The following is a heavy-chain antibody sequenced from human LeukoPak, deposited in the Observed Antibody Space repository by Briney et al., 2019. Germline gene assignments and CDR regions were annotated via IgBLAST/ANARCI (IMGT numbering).Heavy chain of an antibody. Sequence: GESLKISCKGSGYNFTIYWIGWVRQMPGKGLEWMGIIYPVDSDTRYSPSFQGQVTISVDKSISTAYLQWSSLKASDTAMYYCAIFDFLFGEIDNWFDPWGQGTQVTVSS. J-gene: IGHJ5*02. CDR1: GYNFTIYW. D-gene: IGHD3-16*01. V-gene: IGHV5-51*01. CDR2: IYPVDSDT. CDR3: AIFDFLFGEIDNWFDP.